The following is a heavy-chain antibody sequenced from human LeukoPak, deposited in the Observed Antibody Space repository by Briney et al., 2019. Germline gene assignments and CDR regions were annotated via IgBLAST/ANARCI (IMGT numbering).Heavy chain of an antibody. D-gene: IGHD5-12*01. CDR2: VSYDGSNK. CDR3: ANVNATSTGY. V-gene: IGHV3-30*18. J-gene: IGHJ4*02. CDR1: GFTFSNYG. Sequence: GRSLRLSCAAPGFTFSNYGMHWVRQAPGKGLEWVAVVSYDGSNKYYADSMKGRFTISRDNSKNTLYLQMNSLRAEDTAVYYCANVNATSTGYWGQGTLVTVSS.